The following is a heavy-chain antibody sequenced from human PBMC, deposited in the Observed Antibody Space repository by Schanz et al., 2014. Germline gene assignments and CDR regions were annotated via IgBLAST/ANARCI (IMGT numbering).Heavy chain of an antibody. CDR3: AKDLAAVGVFDY. Sequence: GQLVESGGGVVQPGRSLRLSCAASGFTFSSYAMTWVRQAPGKGLEWVSGISDNGISTYYADSVKGRFSISRENSKSILYLQMNSLRAEDTAIYYCAKDLAAVGVFDYWGQGTLVTVSS. D-gene: IGHD6-13*01. V-gene: IGHV3-23*04. CDR2: ISDNGIST. J-gene: IGHJ4*02. CDR1: GFTFSSYA.